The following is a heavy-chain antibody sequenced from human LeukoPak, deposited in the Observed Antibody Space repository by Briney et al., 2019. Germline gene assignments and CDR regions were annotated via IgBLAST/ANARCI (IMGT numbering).Heavy chain of an antibody. Sequence: SLKVSCKASGFTFTSSAVQWVRQARGQRLEWIGWVVVGSGSTNYAQKFQERVTITRDMSTSTAYMELSSLRSEDTAVYYCAAGHYYDSSGYYRIYYYYGMDVWGQGTTVTVSS. CDR2: VVVGSGST. CDR1: GFTFTSSA. D-gene: IGHD3-22*01. CDR3: AAGHYYDSSGYYRIYYYYGMDV. J-gene: IGHJ6*02. V-gene: IGHV1-58*01.